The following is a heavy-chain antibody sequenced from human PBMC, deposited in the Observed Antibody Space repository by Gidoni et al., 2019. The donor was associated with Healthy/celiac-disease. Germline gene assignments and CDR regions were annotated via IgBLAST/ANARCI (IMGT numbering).Heavy chain of an antibody. V-gene: IGHV3-48*02. CDR1: GFTFSSDS. Sequence: EVQLVESGGGLVQPGGSLRLSCAASGFTFSSDSMNWVRQAPGKGLEWVSYISSISSTIYYADSVKGRFTISRDNAKNSLYLQMNSLRDEDTAVYYCAREGGGDYVWGSYRFDYWGQGTLVTVSS. CDR3: AREGGGDYVWGSYRFDY. D-gene: IGHD3-16*02. J-gene: IGHJ4*02. CDR2: ISSISSTI.